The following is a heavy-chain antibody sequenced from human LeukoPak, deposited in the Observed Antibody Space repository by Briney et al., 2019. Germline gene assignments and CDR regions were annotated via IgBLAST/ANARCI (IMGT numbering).Heavy chain of an antibody. CDR3: ASGRYGDLYDY. D-gene: IGHD4-17*01. V-gene: IGHV4-59*01. Sequence: SETLSLTCTVSGGSISGYSWSWIRQPPGKGLEWIGYIYYSGRTNYSPSLKSRVTISVDTSKNQFSLKLRSVTAADTAVYYCASGRYGDLYDYWGQGTLVTVSS. J-gene: IGHJ4*02. CDR2: IYYSGRT. CDR1: GGSISGYS.